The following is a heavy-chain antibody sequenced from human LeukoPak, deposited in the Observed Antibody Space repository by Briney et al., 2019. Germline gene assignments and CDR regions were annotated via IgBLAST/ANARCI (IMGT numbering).Heavy chain of an antibody. J-gene: IGHJ4*02. CDR2: ITGTCNNA. CDR3: AKDGYNWIPLED. V-gene: IGHV3-23*01. CDR1: RLVFQNYD. D-gene: IGHD5-12*01. Sequence: GGSVRLFCGVCRLVFQNYDMTWARRARGRGRVGVSFITGTCNNAFCRDSVGGLLTHSRDNSKNTLFLQMGSLGAYDTAIYYCAKDGYNWIPLEDWGRGTLVTVSS.